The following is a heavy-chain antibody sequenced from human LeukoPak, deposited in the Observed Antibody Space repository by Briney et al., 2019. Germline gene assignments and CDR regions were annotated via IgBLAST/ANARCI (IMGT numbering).Heavy chain of an antibody. D-gene: IGHD3-22*01. V-gene: IGHV3-30*02. J-gene: IGHJ4*02. CDR2: IRYDGSNK. CDR3: AKSTYDSSGYYYAPFDY. CDR1: GFTFSSYG. Sequence: PGGSLRLSCAASGFTFSSYGMHWVRQAPGRGLEWVAFIRYDGSNKYYADSVKGRFTISRDNSKNTLYLQMNSLRAEDTAVYYCAKSTYDSSGYYYAPFDYWGQGTLVTVSS.